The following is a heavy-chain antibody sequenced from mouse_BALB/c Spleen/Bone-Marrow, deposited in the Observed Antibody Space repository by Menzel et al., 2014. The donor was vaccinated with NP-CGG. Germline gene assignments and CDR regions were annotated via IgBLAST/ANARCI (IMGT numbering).Heavy chain of an antibody. V-gene: IGHV14-4*02. J-gene: IGHJ2*01. CDR1: GFNIKDSY. CDR2: IDPENGDT. Sequence: VQLQQSGAELVRSGASVRLSCTASGFNIKDSYIHWARQRPEQGLEWIGWIDPENGDTEYAPKFQGKATMTADTSSNTAYLQLSSLTSEDTAVYYCKGYDYDVDSFDYWGQGTTLTVSS. CDR3: KGYDYDVDSFDY. D-gene: IGHD2-4*01.